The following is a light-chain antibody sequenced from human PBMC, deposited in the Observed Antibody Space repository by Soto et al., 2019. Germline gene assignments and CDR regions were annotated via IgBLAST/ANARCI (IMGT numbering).Light chain of an antibody. CDR3: QQHLT. CDR1: QSVLYSSNNKNY. CDR2: WAS. Sequence: DIVMTQSPDSLAVSLGERATINCKSSQSVLYSSNNKNYLAWYQQKPGQPPKLLIYWASTRESGVPDRFSGSGSGTDFTLTISSLQAEDVAVYYCQQHLTFGPGTKVDIK. V-gene: IGKV4-1*01. J-gene: IGKJ3*01.